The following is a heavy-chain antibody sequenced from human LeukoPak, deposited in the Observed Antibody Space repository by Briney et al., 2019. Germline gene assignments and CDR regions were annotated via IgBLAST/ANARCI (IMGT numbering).Heavy chain of an antibody. V-gene: IGHV1-24*01. Sequence: ASVNVSCKVSGYTLPELSMHWVRQAPAKGLEWMGGFDPEDGETICAQKFQGRVTMTEDTSTDTAYMELSSLRSEDTAVYYCATDRGVFRSDYVWGSYSVSWFDPWGQGTLVTVSS. CDR2: FDPEDGET. D-gene: IGHD3-16*01. J-gene: IGHJ5*02. CDR3: ATDRGVFRSDYVWGSYSVSWFDP. CDR1: GYTLPELS.